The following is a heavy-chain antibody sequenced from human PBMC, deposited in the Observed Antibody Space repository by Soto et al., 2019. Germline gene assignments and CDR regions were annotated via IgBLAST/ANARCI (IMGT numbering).Heavy chain of an antibody. CDR1: GFTFSSYV. J-gene: IGHJ4*02. D-gene: IGHD2-2*01. CDR3: AREHSSMFAD. V-gene: IGHV3-33*01. CDR2: IWYDGSNI. Sequence: PGGSLRLSCAASGFTFSSYVMHWVRQAPGKGLEWVALIWYDGSNIYYADSVKGRFSISRDNSKNTLYLQMNSLRAEDTAVYYCAREHSSMFADWGQGALVT.